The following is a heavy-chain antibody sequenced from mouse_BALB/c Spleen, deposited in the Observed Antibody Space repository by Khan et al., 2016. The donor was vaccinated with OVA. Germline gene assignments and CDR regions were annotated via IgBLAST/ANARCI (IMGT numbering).Heavy chain of an antibody. V-gene: IGHV1-4*01. J-gene: IGHJ3*01. CDR2: INPSNGYT. CDR1: GYTFTSYT. CDR3: ARVGPYHANYGAWFAY. Sequence: QVQLKQSGAELARPGASVKMSCKASGYTFTSYTMHWVKQRPGQGLEWIGYINPSNGYTNYNQKFRDKATLTADKSSSTAYMQLSSLTSEYSAVYYCARVGPYHANYGAWFAYWGQGTLVTVSA. D-gene: IGHD2-10*01.